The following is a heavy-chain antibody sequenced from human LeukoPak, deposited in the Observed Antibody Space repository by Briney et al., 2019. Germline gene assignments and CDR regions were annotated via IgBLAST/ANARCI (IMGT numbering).Heavy chain of an antibody. CDR2: VHLSGAT. CDR1: GGSITTTNW. V-gene: IGHV4-4*02. Sequence: PSRTLSLTCAVPGGSITTTNWWSWVRQPPGKGLEWIGAVHLSGATNYNLSFESRVSMSIDKSKGHLSLEVTSVTAADTAIYYCTRESGAFSPFGFWGQGALVTVSS. D-gene: IGHD1-26*01. CDR3: TRESGAFSPFGF. J-gene: IGHJ4*02.